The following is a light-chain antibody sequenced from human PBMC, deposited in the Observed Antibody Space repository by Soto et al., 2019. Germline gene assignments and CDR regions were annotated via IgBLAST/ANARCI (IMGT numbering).Light chain of an antibody. J-gene: IGLJ2*01. V-gene: IGLV2-14*01. CDR1: RSDVGGYNF. Sequence: QSALTQPASVSGSPGQSITISCTGTRSDVGGYNFVSWFQQHPGKAPKLIIYEVTNRPSGISNRFSGSKSGTSASLAISGLRSEDEADYYCGGWDDSLSGPVFGGGTKLTVL. CDR2: EVT. CDR3: GGWDDSLSGPV.